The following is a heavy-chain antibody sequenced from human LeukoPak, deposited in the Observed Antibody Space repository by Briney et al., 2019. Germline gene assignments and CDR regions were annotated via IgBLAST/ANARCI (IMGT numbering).Heavy chain of an antibody. J-gene: IGHJ6*03. D-gene: IGHD3-3*01. CDR3: ARGDREDYDFWSGYPQPMDV. CDR1: GYTFTRYY. V-gene: IGHV1-46*01. CDR2: INPSGGDT. Sequence: ASVKVSCKASGYTFTRYYMHWLRQAPGQGREWMGIINPSGGDTTYAQKFQGRVTMTRDMSTSTVYMEPSSLISEDTAVYYCARGDREDYDFWSGYPQPMDVWGKGTTVTVSS.